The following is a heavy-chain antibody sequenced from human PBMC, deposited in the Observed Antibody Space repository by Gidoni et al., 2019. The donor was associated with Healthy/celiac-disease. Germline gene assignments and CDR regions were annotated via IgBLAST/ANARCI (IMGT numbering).Heavy chain of an antibody. CDR1: GGSLSSYY. D-gene: IGHD1-26*01. J-gene: IGHJ3*02. V-gene: IGHV4-59*01. CDR2: IYYSGST. CDR3: ARGLGIVGATAAFDI. Sequence: QVQLQASGPGLVKPSETLSLTFTVSGGSLSSYYWSWIRQPPGKGLEWIGYIYYSGSTNYNPSLKSRVTISVDTSKNQFSLKLSSVTAADTAVYYCARGLGIVGATAAFDIWGQGTMVTVSS.